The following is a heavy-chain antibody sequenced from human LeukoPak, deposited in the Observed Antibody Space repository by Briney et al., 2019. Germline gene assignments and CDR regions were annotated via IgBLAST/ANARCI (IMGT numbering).Heavy chain of an antibody. CDR2: INPGDSDP. J-gene: IGHJ4*02. CDR1: GYTFTTYW. V-gene: IGHV5-51*01. Sequence: GESLKISCKGSGYTFTTYWIGWVRQMPGKGLEWMGIINPGDSDPRYSPSFQGQVTISADTSISTAYLQWRSLKASDSAMYYCVRHGLGSSWFGFDYWGQGTLVTVSS. D-gene: IGHD6-13*01. CDR3: VRHGLGSSWFGFDY.